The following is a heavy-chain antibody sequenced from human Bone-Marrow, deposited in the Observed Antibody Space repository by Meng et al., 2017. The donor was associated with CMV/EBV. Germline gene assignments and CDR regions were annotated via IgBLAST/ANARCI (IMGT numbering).Heavy chain of an antibody. J-gene: IGHJ6*02. CDR3: ARDTLTQNRYFDWFTPRVFSYYGMDV. V-gene: IGHV3-30-3*01. CDR1: GFTFSSYE. D-gene: IGHD3-9*01. CDR2: ISYDGSNK. Sequence: GGSLRLSCAASGFTFSSYEMNWVRQAPGKGLEWVAVISYDGSNKYYADSVKGRFTISRDNSKNTLYLQMNSLRAEDTAVYYCARDTLTQNRYFDWFTPRVFSYYGMDVWGQGTTVTVSS.